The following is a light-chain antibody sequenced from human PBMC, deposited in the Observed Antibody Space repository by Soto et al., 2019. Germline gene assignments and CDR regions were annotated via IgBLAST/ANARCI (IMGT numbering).Light chain of an antibody. CDR2: GAS. CDR1: QSVSSN. Sequence: EIVMTQSPATLSVSPGERATLSCRASQSVSSNLAWYQQKPGQAPRLHIYGASTRATGIPARFSGSGSGTEFTLTISSLQSEDFAVYSCQQYNNWPFTFGPGTKVDIK. V-gene: IGKV3-15*01. J-gene: IGKJ3*01. CDR3: QQYNNWPFT.